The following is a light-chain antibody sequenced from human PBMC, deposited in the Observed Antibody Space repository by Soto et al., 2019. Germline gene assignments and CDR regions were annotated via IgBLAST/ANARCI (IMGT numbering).Light chain of an antibody. CDR1: RGIGST. V-gene: IGKV3-15*01. CDR3: QHYVNWPLT. J-gene: IGKJ4*01. CDR2: DTS. Sequence: EVVMTQSPATLSVYPGERATLSCRASRGIGSTLAWYQQKPGQTPRLLIYDTSTRATGVPARFIGSASGTEFTLTITSLQSEDFAVYYCQHYVNWPLTFGGGTKVDIK.